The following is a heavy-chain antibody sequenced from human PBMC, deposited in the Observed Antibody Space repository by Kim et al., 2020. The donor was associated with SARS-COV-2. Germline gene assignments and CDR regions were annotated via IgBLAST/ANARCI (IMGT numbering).Heavy chain of an antibody. D-gene: IGHD4-17*01. V-gene: IGHV5-51*01. Sequence: SFQGQVTISADKSISTAYLQWSSLKASDTAMYYCARRTMTTVTLDAFDIWGQGTMVTVSS. J-gene: IGHJ3*02. CDR3: ARRTMTTVTLDAFDI.